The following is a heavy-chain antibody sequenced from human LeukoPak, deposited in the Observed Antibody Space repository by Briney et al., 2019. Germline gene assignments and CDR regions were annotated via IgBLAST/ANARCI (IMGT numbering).Heavy chain of an antibody. Sequence: ASVKVSCTASGYTFTGYYMHWVRQAPGQGLEWMGWINPNSGGANYAQKFQGWVTMTRDTSISTAYMELSRLRSDDTAVYYCARGGRYYYDSSGYYPTKHYFDYWGQGTLVTVSS. CDR1: GYTFTGYY. D-gene: IGHD3-22*01. V-gene: IGHV1-2*04. CDR3: ARGGRYYYDSSGYYPTKHYFDY. J-gene: IGHJ4*02. CDR2: INPNSGGA.